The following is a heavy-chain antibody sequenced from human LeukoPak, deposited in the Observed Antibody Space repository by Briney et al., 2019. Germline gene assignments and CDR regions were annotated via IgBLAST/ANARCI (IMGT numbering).Heavy chain of an antibody. J-gene: IGHJ2*01. D-gene: IGHD5-18*01. Sequence: PSETLSLTCTVSGGSISSYYWSWIRQPPGKGLEWIGYIYYSGSTNYNPSLKSRVTISVDTSKNQFPLKLSSVTAADTAVYYCARRVRSYGPNWYFDLWGRGTLVTVSS. CDR2: IYYSGST. CDR1: GGSISSYY. CDR3: ARRVRSYGPNWYFDL. V-gene: IGHV4-59*01.